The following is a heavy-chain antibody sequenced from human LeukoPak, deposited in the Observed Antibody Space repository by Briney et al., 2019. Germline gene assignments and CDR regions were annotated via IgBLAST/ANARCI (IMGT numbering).Heavy chain of an antibody. CDR1: GGSISSYY. Sequence: SETLSLTCTVSGGSISSYYWSWIRQPPGKGLEWIGYIYYSGSTNYNPSLKSRVTILVDTSKNQFSLKLSSVTAADTAVYYCARGHFDWSNWFDPWGQGTLVTVSS. CDR2: IYYSGST. D-gene: IGHD3-9*01. J-gene: IGHJ5*02. CDR3: ARGHFDWSNWFDP. V-gene: IGHV4-59*01.